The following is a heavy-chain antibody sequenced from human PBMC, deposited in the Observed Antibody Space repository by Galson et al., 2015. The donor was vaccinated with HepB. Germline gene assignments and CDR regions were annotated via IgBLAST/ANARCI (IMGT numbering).Heavy chain of an antibody. D-gene: IGHD2-2*01. Sequence: SLRLSCAASGFRFAYYGMSWVRQAPGKGLEWLSSITNTGGSTYYADSVKGRLTISRDNSKNTAYLQLNNLKARDSAVYYCAKCSILASSYFYGIDVWGQGTTVTVSS. CDR3: AKCSILASSYFYGIDV. V-gene: IGHV3-23*01. CDR1: GFRFAYYG. J-gene: IGHJ6*02. CDR2: ITNTGGST.